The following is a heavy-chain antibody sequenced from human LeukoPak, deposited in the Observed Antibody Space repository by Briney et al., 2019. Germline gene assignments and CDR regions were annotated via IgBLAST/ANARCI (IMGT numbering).Heavy chain of an antibody. CDR1: GXSXSSYY. CDR2: IYYSGST. V-gene: IGHV4-59*08. Sequence: LSXTCTVSGXSXSSYYWSWIRQPPGKGLEWIGYIYYSGSTNYNPSLKSRVTISVDTSKNQFSLKLSSVTAADTAVYYCARRGMYGDYDTHNWFDPWGQGTLVTVSS. CDR3: ARRGMYGDYDTHNWFDP. J-gene: IGHJ5*02. D-gene: IGHD4-17*01.